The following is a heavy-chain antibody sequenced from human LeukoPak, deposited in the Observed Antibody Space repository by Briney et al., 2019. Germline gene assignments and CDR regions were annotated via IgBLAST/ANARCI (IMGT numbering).Heavy chain of an antibody. CDR1: GYTFTSYD. J-gene: IGHJ4*02. V-gene: IGHV1-8*03. Sequence: ASVKVSCKASGYTFTSYDINWVRQATGQGLEWIGWMNPNSGNTGYAQKFQGRVTITRNTSISTAYMELSSLRSEDTAVYYCARVEFHPDCSSTSCYSYYFDYWGQGTLVTVSS. D-gene: IGHD2-2*01. CDR2: MNPNSGNT. CDR3: ARVEFHPDCSSTSCYSYYFDY.